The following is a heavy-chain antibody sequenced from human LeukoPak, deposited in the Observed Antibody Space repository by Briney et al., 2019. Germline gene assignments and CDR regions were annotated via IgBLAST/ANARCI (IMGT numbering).Heavy chain of an antibody. Sequence: PGGSLRLSCAASGFTFSSYGMHWVRQAPGKGLEWVAVISYDGSNKYYADSVKGRFTISRDNSKNTLYLQMNSLRAEDTAVYYCAREGLRGPHFDYWGQGTLVTVSS. CDR1: GFTFSSYG. CDR3: AREGLRGPHFDY. CDR2: ISYDGSNK. V-gene: IGHV3-30*03. J-gene: IGHJ4*02. D-gene: IGHD5-18*01.